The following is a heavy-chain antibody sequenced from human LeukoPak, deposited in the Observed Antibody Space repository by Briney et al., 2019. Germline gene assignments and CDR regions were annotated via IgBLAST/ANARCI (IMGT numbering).Heavy chain of an antibody. CDR2: ISGSGGST. D-gene: IGHD3-10*01. CDR1: GFTFNSYS. V-gene: IGHV3-23*01. Sequence: GGSLRLSCVASGFTFNSYSMSWVRQAPGKGLEWVSAISGSGGSTYYADSVKGRFTISRDNSKNTLYLQMNSLRAEDTAVYYCAKPVYRGGSYWGQGTLVTVSS. J-gene: IGHJ4*02. CDR3: AKPVYRGGSY.